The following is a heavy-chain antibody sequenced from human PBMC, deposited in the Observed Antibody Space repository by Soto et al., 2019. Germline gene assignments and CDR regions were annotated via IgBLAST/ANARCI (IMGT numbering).Heavy chain of an antibody. Sequence: PSETLSLTCTVSGGSISSYYWSWIRQPAGKGLEWIERMHSSGSTNYNPSLKSRVTISADKSISTAYLQWSSLKASDTAMYYCARTLAARPTHNWFDPWGQGTLVTVSS. D-gene: IGHD6-6*01. CDR1: GGSISSYY. CDR2: MHSSGST. J-gene: IGHJ5*02. V-gene: IGHV4-4*07. CDR3: ARTLAARPTHNWFDP.